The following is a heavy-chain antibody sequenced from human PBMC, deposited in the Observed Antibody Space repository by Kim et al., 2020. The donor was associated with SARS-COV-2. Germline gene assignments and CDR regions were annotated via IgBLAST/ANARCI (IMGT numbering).Heavy chain of an antibody. CDR1: GFTFSSYE. D-gene: IGHD3-10*01. CDR2: ISSSGGTI. J-gene: IGHJ6*02. V-gene: IGHV3-48*03. Sequence: GGSLRLSCAASGFTFSSYEMNWVRQAPGKGLEWVSYISSSGGTIYYADSVKGRFTISRDNAKNSLYLQMNSLRAEDTAVYYCARDRGIYYGMDVWGQGTTVTVSS. CDR3: ARDRGIYYGMDV.